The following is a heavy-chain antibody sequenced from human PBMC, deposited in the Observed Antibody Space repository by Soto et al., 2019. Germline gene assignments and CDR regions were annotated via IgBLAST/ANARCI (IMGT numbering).Heavy chain of an antibody. J-gene: IGHJ5*02. CDR3: ARRGVGYCSGGSCYPWFDP. D-gene: IGHD2-15*01. Sequence: QVQLVQSGAEVKKPGASVKVSCKASGYTFTSYGISWVRQAPGQWLEWMGWISAYNGNTNYAQKLQGRVTMTTDTSTSTAYMELRSLTSDDTAVYYCARRGVGYCSGGSCYPWFDPWGQGTLVTVSS. V-gene: IGHV1-18*01. CDR1: GYTFTSYG. CDR2: ISAYNGNT.